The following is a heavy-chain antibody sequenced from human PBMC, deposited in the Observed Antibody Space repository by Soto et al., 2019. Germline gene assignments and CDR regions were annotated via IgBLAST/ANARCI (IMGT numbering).Heavy chain of an antibody. CDR1: GFTFSSYG. CDR3: AKVGDCSGGSCYSVPYYYYGMDV. J-gene: IGHJ6*02. V-gene: IGHV3-30*18. D-gene: IGHD2-15*01. Sequence: GGSLRLSCAASGFTFSSYGMHWVRQAPGKGLEWVAVISYDGSNKYYADSVKGLFTISRDNSKNTLYLQMNSLRAEDTAVYYCAKVGDCSGGSCYSVPYYYYGMDVWGQGTTVTVSS. CDR2: ISYDGSNK.